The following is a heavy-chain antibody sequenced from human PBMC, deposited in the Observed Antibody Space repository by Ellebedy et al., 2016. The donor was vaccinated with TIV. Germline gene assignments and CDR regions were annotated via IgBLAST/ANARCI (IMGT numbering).Heavy chain of an antibody. Sequence: SETLSLTXAVYGGSFSGYYWSWIRQPPGKGLECIGEINHSGSTNYNPSLKSRVTISVDTSKNQFSLKLSSVTAADTAVYYCARAPISVAGAFFDYWGQGTLVTVSS. CDR2: INHSGST. D-gene: IGHD6-19*01. CDR1: GGSFSGYY. V-gene: IGHV4-34*01. CDR3: ARAPISVAGAFFDY. J-gene: IGHJ4*02.